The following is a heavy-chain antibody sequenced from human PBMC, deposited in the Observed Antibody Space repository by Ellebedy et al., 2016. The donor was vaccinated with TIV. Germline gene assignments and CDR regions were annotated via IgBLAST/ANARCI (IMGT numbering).Heavy chain of an antibody. Sequence: GGSLRLSCAASGFTFSTAWMNWVRQATGNGLERVGRIKSKTDGGAADYAAPVKGRFTISRDDSKNTLYLQMNSLKTEETAVYFCTTVYRYNYDSVWGQGTLVTVSS. CDR3: TTVYRYNYDSV. V-gene: IGHV3-15*01. CDR1: GFTFSTAW. CDR2: IKSKTDGGAA. D-gene: IGHD5-18*01. J-gene: IGHJ4*02.